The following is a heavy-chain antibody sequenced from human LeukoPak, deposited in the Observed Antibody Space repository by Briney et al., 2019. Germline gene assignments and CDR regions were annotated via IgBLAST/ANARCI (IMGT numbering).Heavy chain of an antibody. CDR2: INPNSGGT. J-gene: IGHJ3*02. Sequence: ASVKVSCKASGYTFTGYYMHWVRQAPGQGLEWMGWINPNSGGTNYAQKFQGRVTMTRDTSISTAYMELSRLRSDDTAVYYCARDLQLEGAFDIWGQGTMVTVSS. CDR3: ARDLQLEGAFDI. CDR1: GYTFTGYY. V-gene: IGHV1-2*02. D-gene: IGHD1-1*01.